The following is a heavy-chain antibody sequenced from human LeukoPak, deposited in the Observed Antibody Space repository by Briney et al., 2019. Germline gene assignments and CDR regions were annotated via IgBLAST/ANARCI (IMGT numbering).Heavy chain of an antibody. CDR3: AKTAMIKVIINTYPKCLNY. Sequence: GGSLRLSCAASGFTFSSNAMNWVRQAPGKGLEWVAAIYGRGETTYYADLVKGRFTISRDNSKNTLYLQMNSLRAEDTAVYYCAKTAMIKVIINTYPKCLNYWGQGTLVTVSS. V-gene: IGHV3-23*01. CDR2: IYGRGETT. D-gene: IGHD3-10*01. CDR1: GFTFSSNA. J-gene: IGHJ4*02.